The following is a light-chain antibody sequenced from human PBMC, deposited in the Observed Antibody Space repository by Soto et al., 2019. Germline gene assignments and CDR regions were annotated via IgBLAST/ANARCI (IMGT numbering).Light chain of an antibody. CDR3: QQLNSYPHT. CDR1: QGISSY. Sequence: DIPLTQSPSFLSASVGDRVTITCRASQGISSYLAWYQQKPGKAPKLLIYSASTLQSGVPSRFSGSGSGTEFTLTISSLQPEDFATCSCQQLNSYPHTFGPGTKVDIK. CDR2: SAS. J-gene: IGKJ3*01. V-gene: IGKV1-9*01.